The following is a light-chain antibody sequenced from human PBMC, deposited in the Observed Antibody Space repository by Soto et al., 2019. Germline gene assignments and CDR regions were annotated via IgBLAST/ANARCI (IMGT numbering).Light chain of an antibody. Sequence: DIVMTQSPASLAVSLGERATINCKSRQSLLYNSNNKNYLAWYQQKPGQPPKLLIYWASTRESGVPDRFSGSGSGTDFTLTISSLQAEDVAVYYCQQYYSTPPSFGGGTKVDIK. J-gene: IGKJ4*01. CDR2: WAS. V-gene: IGKV4-1*01. CDR3: QQYYSTPPS. CDR1: QSLLYNSNNKNY.